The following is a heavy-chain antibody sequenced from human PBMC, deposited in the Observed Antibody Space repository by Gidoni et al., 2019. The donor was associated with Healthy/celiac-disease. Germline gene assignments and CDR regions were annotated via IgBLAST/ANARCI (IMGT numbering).Heavy chain of an antibody. CDR1: GGTFSSYT. V-gene: IGHV1-69*02. J-gene: IGHJ5*02. CDR2: IIPILGIA. D-gene: IGHD1-26*01. CDR3: ARTGATGVGWFDP. Sequence: HVQLVQSGAEVKKPGSSVTVSCKASGGTFSSYTISWVRQAPGQGLEWMGRIIPILGIANYAQKFQGRVTITADKSTSTAYMELSSLRSEDTAVYYCARTGATGVGWFDPWGQGTLVTVSS.